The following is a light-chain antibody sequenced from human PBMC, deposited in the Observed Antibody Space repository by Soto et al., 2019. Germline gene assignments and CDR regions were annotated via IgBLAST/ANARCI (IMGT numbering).Light chain of an antibody. J-gene: IGLJ1*01. CDR3: SSSTTSSTDV. V-gene: IGLV2-14*01. CDR2: DVS. CDR1: SSDIGGSTQ. Sequence: QSALTQPASVSGSPGQSITISCTGTSSDIGGSTQVSWYQQHPGKAPKLMIYDVSNRPSGVSNRFSGSKSGDTASLTISGLQTEDEADYYCSSSTTSSTDVFGTGTKLTVL.